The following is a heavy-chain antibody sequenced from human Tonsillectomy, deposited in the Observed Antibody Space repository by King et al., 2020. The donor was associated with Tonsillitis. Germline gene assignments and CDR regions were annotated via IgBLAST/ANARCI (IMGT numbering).Heavy chain of an antibody. V-gene: IGHV3-33*05. CDR2: ISYDGSNK. Sequence: VQLVQSGGGVVQPGRSLRLSCAASGFTFSNYDMHWVRQAPGKGLEWVAVISYDGSNKYYAESVKGRFTISRDISKNTLFLQMNSLRVEDTAVYYCTRGDDCSGGSCHYYGMDVWGQGTTVTVSS. D-gene: IGHD2-15*01. CDR1: GFTFSNYD. J-gene: IGHJ6*02. CDR3: TRGDDCSGGSCHYYGMDV.